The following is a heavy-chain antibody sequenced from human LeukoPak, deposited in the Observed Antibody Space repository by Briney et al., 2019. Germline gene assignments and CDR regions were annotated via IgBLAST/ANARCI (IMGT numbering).Heavy chain of an antibody. CDR2: ISWNSGSI. CDR3: ARDRGMTTKEWHFDY. D-gene: IGHD4-17*01. V-gene: IGHV3-9*01. Sequence: PGGSLRLSCAGSGFIFNNYAMHWVRQPPGKGLEWVSGISWNSGSIDYADSVKGRFTISRDNSKNTLYLQMNSLRAEDTAVYYCARDRGMTTKEWHFDYWGQGTLVTVSS. CDR1: GFIFNNYA. J-gene: IGHJ4*02.